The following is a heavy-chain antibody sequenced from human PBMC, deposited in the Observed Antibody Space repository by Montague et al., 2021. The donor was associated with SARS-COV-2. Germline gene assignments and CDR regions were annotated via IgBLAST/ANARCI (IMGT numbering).Heavy chain of an antibody. D-gene: IGHD2-2*02. V-gene: IGHV3-23*01. J-gene: IGHJ4*02. CDR2: IIGSGPRT. CDR1: GFTFSNYA. Sequence: FLRLSCAASGFTFSNYAMSWARQAPVKGLEWVSVIIGSGPRTNYADSVRGRFIISRDSSQSTLYLQMNSLRAEDTAVYYCARAYCSSASCYRADYWGQGTLVTVSS. CDR3: ARAYCSSASCYRADY.